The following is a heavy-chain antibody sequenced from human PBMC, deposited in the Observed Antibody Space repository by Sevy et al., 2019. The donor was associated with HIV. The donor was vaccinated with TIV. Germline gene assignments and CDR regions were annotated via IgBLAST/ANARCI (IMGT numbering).Heavy chain of an antibody. CDR1: GFTFGNHA. CDR2: ISFDGRNE. CDR3: ARDHCTDGVCFRSGYFDY. J-gene: IGHJ4*01. D-gene: IGHD2-8*01. V-gene: IGHV3-30*04. Sequence: GGSLRLSCAASGFTFGNHAIHWVRQAPGKGLEWVAIISFDGRNEHYAGSVKGRFTISRDNSKKTVYLQMTNLRSEGAAVYYCARDHCTDGVCFRSGYFDYWGQGTLVTVSS.